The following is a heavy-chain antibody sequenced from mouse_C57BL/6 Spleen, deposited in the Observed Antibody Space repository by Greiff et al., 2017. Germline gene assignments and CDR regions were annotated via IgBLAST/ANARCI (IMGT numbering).Heavy chain of an antibody. D-gene: IGHD1-1*01. J-gene: IGHJ1*03. CDR3: ARSLIYYYGSSLYWYFDF. V-gene: IGHV1-42*01. CDR2: INPSTGGT. Sequence: EVKLQESGPELVKPGASVKISCKASGYSFTGYYMNWVKQSPEKSLEWIGEINPSTGGTTYNQKFKAKATLTVDKSSSTAYMQLKSLTSEDSAVYYCARSLIYYYGSSLYWYFDFWGTGTTVTVSS. CDR1: GYSFTGYY.